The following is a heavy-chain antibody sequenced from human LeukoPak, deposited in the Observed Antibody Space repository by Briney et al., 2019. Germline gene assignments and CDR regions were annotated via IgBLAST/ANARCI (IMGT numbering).Heavy chain of an antibody. V-gene: IGHV1-2*02. J-gene: IGHJ3*02. CDR1: GYTFTGYH. CDR2: INPNSGGA. CDR3: ARRSSTHAFDI. D-gene: IGHD3-10*01. Sequence: LRASVKVSCKASGYTFTGYHMYWVRQAPGQGLEWLGWINPNSGGAIYAQKFQGRVTMTRDTSISTAYMDLRSLRSDDTAIYYCARRSSTHAFDIWGQGTMLTVSP.